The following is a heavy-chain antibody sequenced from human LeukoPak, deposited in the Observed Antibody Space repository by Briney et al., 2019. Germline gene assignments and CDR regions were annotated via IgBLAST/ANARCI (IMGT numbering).Heavy chain of an antibody. CDR2: INTNTGNP. D-gene: IGHD6-13*01. V-gene: IGHV7-4-1*02. Sequence: GASVKVSCKASGYTFTGYYMHWVRQAPGQGLEWMGWINTNTGNPTYAQGFTGRFVFSLDTSVSTAYLQISSLKAEDTAVYYCARVAVSDSSSWYLGGAGDYWGQGTLVTVSS. J-gene: IGHJ4*02. CDR3: ARVAVSDSSSWYLGGAGDY. CDR1: GYTFTGYY.